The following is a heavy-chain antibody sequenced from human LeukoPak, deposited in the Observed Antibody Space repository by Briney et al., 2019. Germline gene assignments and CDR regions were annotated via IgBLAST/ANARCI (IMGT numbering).Heavy chain of an antibody. CDR3: ARFIAAATYYFDY. D-gene: IGHD6-13*01. Sequence: SETLSLTCTVSGGSISSSSYYWGWLRQPPGKGLVWIGSIYYSGSTYYNPSLKSRVTISVDTSKNQFSLKLSSVTAADTAVYYCARFIAAATYYFDYWGQGTLVTVSS. CDR2: IYYSGST. J-gene: IGHJ4*02. V-gene: IGHV4-39*01. CDR1: GGSISSSSYY.